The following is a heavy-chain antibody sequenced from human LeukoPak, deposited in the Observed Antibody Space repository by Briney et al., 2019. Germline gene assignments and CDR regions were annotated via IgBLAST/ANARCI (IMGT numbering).Heavy chain of an antibody. CDR2: ISSSGSTI. J-gene: IGHJ2*01. CDR1: GFTFSDYY. D-gene: IGHD2/OR15-2a*01. CDR3: ARDRATFRPGWYFDL. V-gene: IGHV3-11*01. Sequence: AGGSLRLSCAASGFTFSDYYMSWIRQAPGKGLEWVSYISSSGSTIYYADSVKGRFTISRDNAKNSLYLQMNSLRAEDTAVYYCARDRATFRPGWYFDLWGRGTLVTVSS.